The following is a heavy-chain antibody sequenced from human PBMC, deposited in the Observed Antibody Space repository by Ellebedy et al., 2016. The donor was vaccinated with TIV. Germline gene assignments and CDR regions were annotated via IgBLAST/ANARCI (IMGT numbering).Heavy chain of an antibody. CDR2: VFHTERT. CDR3: ARHRSGIVLVPSHYGMDV. D-gene: IGHD2-2*01. Sequence: SETLSLXCAVSGASVSSNNWWSWVRQPPGKGLEWIGDVFHTERTNYSPSLKSRVTISVEKSKNQFSLILSSVTAADTAVYYCARHRSGIVLVPSHYGMDVWGHGTTVTVSS. V-gene: IGHV4-4*02. J-gene: IGHJ6*02. CDR1: GASVSSNNW.